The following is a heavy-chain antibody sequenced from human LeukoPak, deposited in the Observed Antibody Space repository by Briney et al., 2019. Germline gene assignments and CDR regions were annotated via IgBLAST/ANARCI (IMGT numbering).Heavy chain of an antibody. V-gene: IGHV3-30*02. D-gene: IGHD2-2*01. J-gene: IGHJ4*02. CDR2: IRYDGIDT. CDR3: AKSPYRGGSSWTEFDY. CDR1: GFTFSPYS. Sequence: GRSLRLSCAASGFTFSPYSMHWVGQAPGKGLEWVAFIRYDGIDTYYADSVKGRFTISRDSSRNTVYLQVNSLRDDDTAVYYCAKSPYRGGSSWTEFDYWGQGTLVTVSS.